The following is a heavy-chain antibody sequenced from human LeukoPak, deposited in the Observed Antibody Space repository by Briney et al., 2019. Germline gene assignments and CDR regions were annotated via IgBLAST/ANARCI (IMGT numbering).Heavy chain of an antibody. CDR3: ARQLTYGSGSYYRPPYQYYFDY. CDR2: IRYDGSNK. CDR1: GFTFSSYG. V-gene: IGHV3-30*02. D-gene: IGHD3-10*01. J-gene: IGHJ4*02. Sequence: GGSLRLSCAASGFTFSSYGMHWVRQAPGKGLEWVAFIRYDGSNKYYADSVKGRFTISRDNSKNTLYLQMNSLRAEDTAVYYCARQLTYGSGSYYRPPYQYYFDYWGQGTLVTVSS.